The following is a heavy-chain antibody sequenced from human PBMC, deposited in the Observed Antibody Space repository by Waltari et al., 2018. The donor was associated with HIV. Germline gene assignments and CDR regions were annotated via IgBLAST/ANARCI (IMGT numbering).Heavy chain of an antibody. D-gene: IGHD3-22*01. V-gene: IGHV4-31*03. CDR1: GGSISSGGYY. CDR3: ARAPTISGLLSDYYYARDV. Sequence: QVQLQESGPGLVKPSQTLSLTCTVSGGSISSGGYYWSWIRQHPGKGLEWIGYIYYSGRTYYNPSLKSRITISVDTSKNQFSLKLSSVTAADTAVYYCARAPTISGLLSDYYYARDVWGQGTTVTVSS. J-gene: IGHJ6*02. CDR2: IYYSGRT.